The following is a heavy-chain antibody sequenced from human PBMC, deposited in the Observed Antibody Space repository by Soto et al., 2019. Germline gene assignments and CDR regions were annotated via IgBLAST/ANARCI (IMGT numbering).Heavy chain of an antibody. D-gene: IGHD2-8*01. CDR1: GFTFNTYA. Sequence: PGGSLRLSCAASGFTFNTYAMTWVRQAPGKGLEWVSIISSSGDGTYYVDSVKGRFTISRDNSNNTLFLQMNSLRAEDTAVYYCAGDTLRDIVIMIYSTERHAMDVWGQGTTVTVSS. CDR2: ISSSGDGT. CDR3: AGDTLRDIVIMIYSTERHAMDV. J-gene: IGHJ6*02. V-gene: IGHV3-23*01.